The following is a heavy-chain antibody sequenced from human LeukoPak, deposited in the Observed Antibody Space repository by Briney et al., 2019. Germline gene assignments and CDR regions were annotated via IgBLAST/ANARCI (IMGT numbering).Heavy chain of an antibody. CDR1: DFTFSSYS. CDR2: IGGRGVRT. J-gene: IGHJ6*03. Sequence: GGSLRLSCEASDFTFSSYSMTWARPAPRPGLDWVSGIGGRGVRTSSADAVKGRFTISRDDSKDTLYLQMHSLKTEDTAVYYCARVYGTDSGYYPYFDSMDVWGKGTTVIVSS. D-gene: IGHD3-22*01. V-gene: IGHV3-23*01. CDR3: ARVYGTDSGYYPYFDSMDV.